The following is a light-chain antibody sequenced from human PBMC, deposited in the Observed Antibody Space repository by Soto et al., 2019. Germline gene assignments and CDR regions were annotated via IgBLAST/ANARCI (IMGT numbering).Light chain of an antibody. J-gene: IGLJ3*02. Sequence: QSVLTQPPSASGTPGQRVTISCSGSSSNIGANSVRWYQQLPGTAPKVLIYNDHERPSGVPDRFSGSKSGTSASLAISGLQSDDEADYYCAEWDDSLWLFGGGTKLTVL. CDR2: NDH. CDR1: SSNIGANS. CDR3: AEWDDSLWL. V-gene: IGLV1-44*01.